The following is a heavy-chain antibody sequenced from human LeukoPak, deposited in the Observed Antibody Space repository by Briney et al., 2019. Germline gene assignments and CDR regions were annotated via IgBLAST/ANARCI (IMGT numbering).Heavy chain of an antibody. CDR1: GFTFSNYW. CDR2: ISTDGKST. V-gene: IGHV3-74*01. CDR3: VRDYQFIQEV. Sequence: GGSLRLSCVASGFTFSNYWMLWVRQAPGKGLMWVSLISTDGKSTRYAESVKGRFTISKDNAKNALYLQMDILRVEDTALYFCVRDYQFIQEVWGQGTTVTVSS. J-gene: IGHJ6*02. D-gene: IGHD2-2*01.